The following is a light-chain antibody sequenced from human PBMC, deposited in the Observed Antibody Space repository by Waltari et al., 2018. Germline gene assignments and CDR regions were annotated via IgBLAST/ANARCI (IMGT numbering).Light chain of an antibody. CDR2: GAS. V-gene: IGKV1-39*01. CDR1: QIISFS. Sequence: DIQMTQSPSSLSASVGDRVTISCRESQIISFSLNWYQQKLGQAPRLLIYGASSLQFGVPSKFSGSGSGTDFTLTISGLQPDDIATYYCQQSYTTPLTFGGGTKVEIK. CDR3: QQSYTTPLT. J-gene: IGKJ4*01.